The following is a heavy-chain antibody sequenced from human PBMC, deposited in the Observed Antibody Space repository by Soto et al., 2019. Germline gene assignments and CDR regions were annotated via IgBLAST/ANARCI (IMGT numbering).Heavy chain of an antibody. Sequence: KSSETLSLTCAVSGFFISSGNYWGWIRKPPGKGLEWIGSIFHGGNTNYNPSLKSRVTISVDMSKNQFSLKLNSVTAADTAVYYCARARWYDAFDVWGQGTVVTVSS. V-gene: IGHV4-38-2*01. D-gene: IGHD2-15*01. CDR3: ARARWYDAFDV. J-gene: IGHJ3*01. CDR2: IFHGGNT. CDR1: GFFISSGNY.